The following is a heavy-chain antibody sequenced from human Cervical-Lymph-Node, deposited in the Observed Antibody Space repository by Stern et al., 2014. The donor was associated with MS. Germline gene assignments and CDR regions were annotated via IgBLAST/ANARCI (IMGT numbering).Heavy chain of an antibody. CDR3: AKPLYHSYGMDV. J-gene: IGHJ6*02. V-gene: IGHV3-9*01. CDR1: GFTLEDYA. CDR2: ISWNGAKI. D-gene: IGHD3-16*01. Sequence: VHLVESGGGLVQPGRSLRLSCEASGFTLEDYAVHWVRQGPGKGLEWVSGISWNGAKIGYADSVKGRFTISRDNAKNSLYLQMNSLRAEDTALYYCAKPLYHSYGMDVWGQGTTVTVSS.